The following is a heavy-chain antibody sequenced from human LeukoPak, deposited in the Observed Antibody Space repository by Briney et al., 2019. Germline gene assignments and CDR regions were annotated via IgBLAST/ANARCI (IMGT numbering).Heavy chain of an antibody. CDR1: GFTFSSYW. CDR3: ARDRPNYYGSDGHYYRRDGDY. CDR2: ITSRGEST. Sequence: GGSLRLSCAASGFTFSSYWMSWVRQAPGKGLQWVSSITSRGESTWYVDSVKGRFTITRDNSENTLYLQMHSLRAEDTAVYYCARDRPNYYGSDGHYYRRDGDYWGRGTLVSVSS. V-gene: IGHV3-23*01. D-gene: IGHD3-22*01. J-gene: IGHJ4*02.